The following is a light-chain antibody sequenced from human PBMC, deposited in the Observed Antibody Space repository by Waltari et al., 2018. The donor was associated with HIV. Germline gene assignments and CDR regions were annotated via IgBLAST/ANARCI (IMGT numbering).Light chain of an antibody. V-gene: IGLV2-14*03. CDR1: SSDVGGYNY. CDR3: SSYTSSSTPLVV. CDR2: DVR. J-gene: IGLJ2*01. Sequence: QSALTQPASVSGSPGQSITISCTGTSSDVGGYNYVSWYQQHPGKAPKLMIYDVRSRPSGVSNRFSGSKSGNTAALTISGLHAEDEADYYCSSYTSSSTPLVVFGGGTKLTVL.